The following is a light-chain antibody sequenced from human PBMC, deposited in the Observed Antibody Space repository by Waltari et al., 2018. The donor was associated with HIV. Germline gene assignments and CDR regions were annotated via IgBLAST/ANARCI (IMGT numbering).Light chain of an antibody. J-gene: IGLJ3*02. CDR3: YSTDSSGNHPWV. CDR2: EDS. Sequence: SYELTQPPSVSVSPGQTARITCSGDALAKKYAYWYQQKSGQAPVLVIYEDSKRPSGMPERFSGSSSGTVATLTISGAQVEDEADYYCYSTDSSGNHPWVFGGGTKLTVL. V-gene: IGLV3-10*01. CDR1: ALAKKY.